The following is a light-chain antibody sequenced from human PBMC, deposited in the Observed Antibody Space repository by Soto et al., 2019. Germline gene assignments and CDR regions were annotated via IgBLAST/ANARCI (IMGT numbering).Light chain of an antibody. CDR1: QTVSSNY. V-gene: IGKV3-20*01. Sequence: IMLAQSPCTLSLSPGERTTLACRASQTVSSNYLAWYQQKPGQAARLLIYGASSRATGIPARFSGSGSGTDFTLTIGSLEPEDFAVYYCHQYGISPPRTFGQGTQVDIK. CDR3: HQYGISPPRT. J-gene: IGKJ1*01. CDR2: GAS.